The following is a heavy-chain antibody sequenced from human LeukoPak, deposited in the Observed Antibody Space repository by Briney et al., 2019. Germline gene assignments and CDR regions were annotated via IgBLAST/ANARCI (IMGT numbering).Heavy chain of an antibody. Sequence: PSETLSLTCTVSGGSISSYYWSWIRQPPGKGLEWIGYIYYSGSTNYNPSLKSRVTISVDTPKNQFSLKLSSVTAADTAVYYCARHSSSWQGWFDPWGQGTLVTVSS. CDR1: GGSISSYY. J-gene: IGHJ5*02. V-gene: IGHV4-59*01. CDR3: ARHSSSWQGWFDP. CDR2: IYYSGST. D-gene: IGHD6-13*01.